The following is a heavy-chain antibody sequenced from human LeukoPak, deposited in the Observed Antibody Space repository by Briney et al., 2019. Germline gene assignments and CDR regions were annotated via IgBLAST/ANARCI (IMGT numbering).Heavy chain of an antibody. V-gene: IGHV1-18*01. J-gene: IGHJ4*02. CDR1: GYTFTSYG. CDR3: ARALSGSLDY. D-gene: IGHD3-9*01. Sequence: ASVKLSCKASGYTFTSYGISWVRQAPGQGLEWMAWISAYNGNTNYAQKLQGRVTMTTDTSTSTAYMKLRSLRSDDTAVYYWARALSGSLDYWGQGTLVTVSS. CDR2: ISAYNGNT.